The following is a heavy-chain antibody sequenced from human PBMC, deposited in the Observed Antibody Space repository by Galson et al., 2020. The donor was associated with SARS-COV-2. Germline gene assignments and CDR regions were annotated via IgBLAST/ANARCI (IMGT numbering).Heavy chain of an antibody. CDR2: IYYSGST. CDR3: ARHIAIFGVAPDY. J-gene: IGHJ4*02. D-gene: IGHD3-3*01. CDR1: GGSISSSSYY. Sequence: SETLSLTCTVSGGSISSSSYYWGWIRQPPGKGLEWIGSIYYSGSTYYNPSLKSRVTISVDTSKNQFSLKLSSVTAADTAVYYCARHIAIFGVAPDYWGQGTLVTVSS. V-gene: IGHV4-39*01.